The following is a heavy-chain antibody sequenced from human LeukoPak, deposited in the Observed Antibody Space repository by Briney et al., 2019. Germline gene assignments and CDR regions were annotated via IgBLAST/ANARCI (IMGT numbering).Heavy chain of an antibody. Sequence: SQTLSLTCTVSGGSISSGDYYWSWIRQPPGKGLEWIGYIYYSGSTYYNPSLKSRVTISVDTSKNQFSLKLSSVTAADTAVYYCARDQELVVVPAAHMGYYYYYYGMDVWGQGTTVTVSS. J-gene: IGHJ6*02. CDR1: GGSISSGDYY. V-gene: IGHV4-30-4*01. CDR2: IYYSGST. D-gene: IGHD2-2*01. CDR3: ARDQELVVVPAAHMGYYYYYYGMDV.